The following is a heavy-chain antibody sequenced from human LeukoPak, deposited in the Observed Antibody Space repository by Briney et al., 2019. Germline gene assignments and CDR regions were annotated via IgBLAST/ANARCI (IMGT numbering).Heavy chain of an antibody. V-gene: IGHV3-30*18. CDR1: GFTFSSYG. Sequence: PGGSLRLSCAASGFTFSSYGMHWARQAPGKGLEWVAVISYDGSSKYYADSVKGRFTISRDNSKNTLYLQMNSLRAEDTAVYYCAKDHDIVPTTGLGYWGQGTLVTVSS. D-gene: IGHD5-12*01. CDR3: AKDHDIVPTTGLGY. J-gene: IGHJ4*02. CDR2: ISYDGSSK.